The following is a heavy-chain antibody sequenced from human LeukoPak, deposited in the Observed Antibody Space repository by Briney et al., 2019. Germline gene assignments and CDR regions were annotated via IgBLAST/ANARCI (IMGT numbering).Heavy chain of an antibody. CDR2: IKSKTDGGTT. V-gene: IGHV3-15*01. CDR1: GFTFNGHW. CDR3: TTGTRIAVVEDY. J-gene: IGHJ4*02. Sequence: TGGSLRLSCAASGFTFNGHWMSWVRQAPGKGLEWVGRIKSKTDGGTTDYAAPVKGRFTISRDDSKNTLYLQMNSLKTEDTAVYYCTTGTRIAVVEDYWGQGTLVTVSS. D-gene: IGHD6-19*01.